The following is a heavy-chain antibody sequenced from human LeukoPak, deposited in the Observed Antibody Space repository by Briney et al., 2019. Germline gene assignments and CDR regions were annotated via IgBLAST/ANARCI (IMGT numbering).Heavy chain of an antibody. D-gene: IGHD3-10*01. V-gene: IGHV4-34*01. CDR3: ARRSTYYYGSGSYPSFDY. CDR2: INHSGST. CDR1: GGSFSGYY. Sequence: SETLSLTCAVYGGSFSGYYWSWIRQPPGKGLEWIGEINHSGSTNYNPSLKSRVTISVDTSKNQFSLQLSSVTAADTAVYYCARRSTYYYGSGSYPSFDYWGQGTLVTVSS. J-gene: IGHJ4*02.